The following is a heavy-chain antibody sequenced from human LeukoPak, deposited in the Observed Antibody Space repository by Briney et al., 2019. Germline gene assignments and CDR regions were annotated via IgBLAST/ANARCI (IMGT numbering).Heavy chain of an antibody. CDR2: ISYDGSNK. V-gene: IGHV3-30*04. CDR1: GFTFSSYA. CDR3: ARGIRAHWYSSSWYPFYFDY. Sequence: GGSLRLSCAASGFTFSSYAMHWVRQAPGKGLEWVAVISYDGSNKYYAGSVKGRFTISRDNSKNTLYLQMNSLRAEDTAVYYCARGIRAHWYSSSWYPFYFDYWGQGTLVTVSS. D-gene: IGHD6-13*01. J-gene: IGHJ4*02.